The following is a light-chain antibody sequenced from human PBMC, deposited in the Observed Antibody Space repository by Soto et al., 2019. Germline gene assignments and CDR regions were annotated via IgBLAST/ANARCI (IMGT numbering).Light chain of an antibody. CDR1: SSNIGAHYD. Sequence: QSVLTQPPSVSGAPGQRVTISCTGSSSNIGAHYDVHWYQHLPGTAPKLLIYGNNNRPSGIPDRFSGSKSGTSASLAITGLQAEDEADYYCQSYDSSLSAVVFGGGTKLTVL. J-gene: IGLJ2*01. CDR3: QSYDSSLSAVV. CDR2: GNN. V-gene: IGLV1-40*01.